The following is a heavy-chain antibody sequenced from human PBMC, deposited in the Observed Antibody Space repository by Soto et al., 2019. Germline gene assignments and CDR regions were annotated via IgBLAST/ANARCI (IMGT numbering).Heavy chain of an antibody. Sequence: SETLSLTCTVSGGSISSYYWSWIRQPPGKGLEWIGYIYYSGSTNYNPSLKSRVTISVDTSKNQFSLKLSSVTAADTAVYYCARVGGAQQLDPSTYDYWGQGTLVTVSS. D-gene: IGHD6-13*01. CDR1: GGSISSYY. J-gene: IGHJ4*02. V-gene: IGHV4-59*01. CDR3: ARVGGAQQLDPSTYDY. CDR2: IYYSGST.